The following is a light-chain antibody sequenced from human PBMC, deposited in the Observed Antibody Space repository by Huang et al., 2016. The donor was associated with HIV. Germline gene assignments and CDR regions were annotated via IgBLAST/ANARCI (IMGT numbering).Light chain of an antibody. J-gene: IGKJ2*01. CDR2: GAS. CDR1: QSIGIN. V-gene: IGKV3-15*01. CDR3: QHYNNWPNT. Sequence: EIVMTQSPATLAVSPGEGVTLSCRASQSIGINLAWYQQKPGQAPRLLFYGASTRATGIPARFSGSGSCTEFTLTISSLQSEDFAVYSCQHYNNWPNTFGQGTKLDIK.